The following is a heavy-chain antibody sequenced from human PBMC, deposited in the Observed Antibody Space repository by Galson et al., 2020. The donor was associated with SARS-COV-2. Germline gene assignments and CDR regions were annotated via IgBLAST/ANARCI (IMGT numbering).Heavy chain of an antibody. V-gene: IGHV1-46*01. CDR3: ARDAEGGNDDNYLRF. D-gene: IGHD3-16*01. J-gene: IGHJ4*02. CDR2: INPSGGGT. Sequence: ASVQVSCKASGYTFTSYYIHWVRQAPGQGLEWMGIINPSGGGTTYAPKFQGRGTRTRETSTSTVYMELSRLRSADTAVYYGARDAEGGNDDNYLRFWGQGTLVTVSS. CDR1: GYTFTSYY.